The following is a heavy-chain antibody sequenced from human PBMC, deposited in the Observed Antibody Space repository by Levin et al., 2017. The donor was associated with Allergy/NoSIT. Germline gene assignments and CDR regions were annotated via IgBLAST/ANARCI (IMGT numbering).Heavy chain of an antibody. CDR2: IKQDGSEK. CDR3: ARAPPLVRSRRDLPFDY. V-gene: IGHV3-7*04. J-gene: IGHJ4*02. Sequence: GESLKISCAASGFTFSSYWMSWVRQAPGKGLEWVANIKQDGSEKYYVDSVKGRFTISRDNTKNSLYLQMNSLRAEDTAVYYCARAPPLVRSRRDLPFDYWGQGTLVTVSS. D-gene: IGHD6-13*01. CDR1: GFTFSSYW.